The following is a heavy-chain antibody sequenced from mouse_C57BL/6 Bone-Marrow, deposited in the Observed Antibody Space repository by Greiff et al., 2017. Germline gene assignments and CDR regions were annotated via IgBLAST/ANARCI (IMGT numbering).Heavy chain of an antibody. CDR3: TRQVTSVLSTKCVCV. J-gene: IGHJ1*03. Sequence: EVKVEESGGGLVKPGGSLKLSCAASGFTFSSYTMSWVRQTPEKRLQWVAAISGGGGNTYYPDSVKGRFTISRDNDKNILYLQLSSLRYEDTALXYCTRQVTSVLSTKCVCVWGTGTTVTVSS. CDR1: GFTFSSYT. D-gene: IGHD1-1*01. V-gene: IGHV5-9*01. CDR2: ISGGGGNT.